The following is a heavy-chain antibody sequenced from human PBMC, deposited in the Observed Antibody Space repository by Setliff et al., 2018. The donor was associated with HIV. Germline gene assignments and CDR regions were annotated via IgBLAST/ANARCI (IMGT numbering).Heavy chain of an antibody. V-gene: IGHV1-2*02. J-gene: IGHJ4*02. CDR1: ADIFNAYY. D-gene: IGHD3-3*01. CDR2: ITPNGDDT. Sequence: ASVKVSCKASADIFNAYYIHGVRQAPGQGLEWMGWITPNGDDTNYPQKFEGRVTLTRDTSIATAYMELRSLTSDDTAVYYCARVADRNYDFWSAYEYWGQGTLVTVSS. CDR3: ARVADRNYDFWSAYEY.